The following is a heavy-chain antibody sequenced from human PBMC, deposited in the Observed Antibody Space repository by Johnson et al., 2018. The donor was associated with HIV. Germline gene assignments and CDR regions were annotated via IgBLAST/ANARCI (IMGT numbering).Heavy chain of an antibody. CDR1: GFTVSSTY. D-gene: IGHD2-21*01. Sequence: VQLVESGGGVVRPGGSLRLSCAASGFTVSSTYMSWVRQAPGKGLEWVSAIYSGGSTYYADSVKGRFTISRDNSKNTLFLQMNSLRAEDTAAYFCAKSIVVVLVGDNDDAFDMWGLGTMVTVSS. CDR2: IYSGGST. CDR3: AKSIVVVLVGDNDDAFDM. J-gene: IGHJ3*02. V-gene: IGHV3-66*02.